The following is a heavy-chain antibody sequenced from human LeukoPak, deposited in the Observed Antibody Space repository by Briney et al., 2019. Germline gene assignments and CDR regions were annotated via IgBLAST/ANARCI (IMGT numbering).Heavy chain of an antibody. J-gene: IGHJ4*02. CDR1: GFTFSSYA. Sequence: GGSLRLSCSASGFTFSSYAMHWVRQAPGKGLEYVSGVSGNGGTTYYADSVEGRFTISRDNSKNTLYLQMSSLRVEDTADYYCVKDRTVYYYDSSFDYWGQGTLVTVSS. D-gene: IGHD3-22*01. CDR2: VSGNGGTT. V-gene: IGHV3-64D*09. CDR3: VKDRTVYYYDSSFDY.